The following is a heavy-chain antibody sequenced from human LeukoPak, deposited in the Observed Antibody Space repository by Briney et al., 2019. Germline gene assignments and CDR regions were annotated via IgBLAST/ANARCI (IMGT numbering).Heavy chain of an antibody. CDR3: ARGDSGWYLGLGFDY. D-gene: IGHD6-19*01. Sequence: SETLSLTCTVSRYSITSGFYWGWIRQPPGKGLEWIGSIYSSGSTYYNPSLKSRVTISVDTSKNQVSLKLRSVTAADTAVYYCARGDSGWYLGLGFDYWGQGTLVTVSS. V-gene: IGHV4-38-2*02. CDR1: RYSITSGFY. CDR2: IYSSGST. J-gene: IGHJ4*02.